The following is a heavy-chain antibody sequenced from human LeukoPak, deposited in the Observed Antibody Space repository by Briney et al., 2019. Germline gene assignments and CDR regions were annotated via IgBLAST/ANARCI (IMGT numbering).Heavy chain of an antibody. CDR2: IGTAGDT. Sequence: GGSLRLSCAASGFTFSSYDMPWVRQATGKGLEWVSAIGTAGDTYYPGSVKGRFTISRENAKNSLYLQMNSLRAGDTAVYYCARTDSSGYYDYWGQGTLVTVSS. CDR3: ARTDSSGYYDY. D-gene: IGHD3-22*01. J-gene: IGHJ4*02. V-gene: IGHV3-13*01. CDR1: GFTFSSYD.